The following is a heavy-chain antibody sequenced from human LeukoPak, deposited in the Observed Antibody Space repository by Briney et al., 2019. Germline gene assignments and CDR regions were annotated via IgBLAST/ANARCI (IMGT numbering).Heavy chain of an antibody. J-gene: IGHJ4*02. CDR2: IYYSGST. Sequence: SETLSLTCTVSGGSISSSSNYWGWIRQPPGKGLEWIANIYYSGSTYYNPSLKSRVTISVDTSKNQFSLRLSSVTAADTAIYYCARRNYDNVWGMYHPHFDFWGQGTLVTVSS. CDR1: GGSISSSSNY. V-gene: IGHV4-39*01. CDR3: ARRNYDNVWGMYHPHFDF. D-gene: IGHD3-16*01.